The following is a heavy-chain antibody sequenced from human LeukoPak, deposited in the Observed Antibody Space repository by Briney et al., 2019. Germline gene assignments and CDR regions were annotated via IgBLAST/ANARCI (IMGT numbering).Heavy chain of an antibody. V-gene: IGHV4-39*07. CDR1: GGSISSSSYY. D-gene: IGHD4-17*01. CDR3: ARTATVTTYYFDY. CDR2: IYYSGST. Sequence: SETLSLTCTVSGGSISSSSYYWGWIRQPPGKGLEWIGSIYYSGSTYYNPSLKSRVTISVDTSKNQFSLKLSSVTAADTAVYYCARTATVTTYYFDYWGQGTLVTVSS. J-gene: IGHJ4*02.